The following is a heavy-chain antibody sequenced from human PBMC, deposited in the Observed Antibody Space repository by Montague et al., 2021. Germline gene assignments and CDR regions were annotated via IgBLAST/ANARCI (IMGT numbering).Heavy chain of an antibody. Sequence: SETRSLTCTVSGGSISSASYYWGWIRQPPGKGLEFIGVIYYNGTTYHNPSLKSRVTVSMDTSKNQFSLKLGSVTAADTAVYYCARSLYCRGGSCYSGFDPWGQGTLVTASS. D-gene: IGHD2-15*01. V-gene: IGHV4-39*01. J-gene: IGHJ5*02. CDR2: IYYNGTT. CDR1: GGSISSASYY. CDR3: ARSLYCRGGSCYSGFDP.